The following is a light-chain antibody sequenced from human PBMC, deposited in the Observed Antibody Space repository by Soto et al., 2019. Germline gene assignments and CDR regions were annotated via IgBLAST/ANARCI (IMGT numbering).Light chain of an antibody. J-gene: IGLJ1*01. V-gene: IGLV1-51*01. CDR3: CSLTTSHTYV. CDR2: DDN. CDR1: SSNIGGNS. Sequence: QSVMTQPPSVSAAPGQTVTISCSGSSSNIGGNSVSWYQQLPGTAPKLLIYDDNKRPSGIPDRFSGSKSGTSATLGITGFQTGDEAAYYCCSLTTSHTYVFGSGTKLTVL.